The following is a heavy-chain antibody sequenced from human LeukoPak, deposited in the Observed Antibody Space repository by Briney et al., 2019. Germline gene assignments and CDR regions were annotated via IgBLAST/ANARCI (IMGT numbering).Heavy chain of an antibody. CDR3: ARDSRRELLHAFDI. CDR1: DGSISSGDYY. J-gene: IGHJ3*02. V-gene: IGHV4-30-4*08. CDR2: VYYSGGT. D-gene: IGHD1-26*01. Sequence: SQTLSLTCTVSDGSISSGDYYWSWIRQPPGKGLEWIGYVYYSGGTYYNPSLTSRVTISVDTSKNQFSLKLSSVTAADTAVYYCARDSRRELLHAFDIWGQGTMVTVSS.